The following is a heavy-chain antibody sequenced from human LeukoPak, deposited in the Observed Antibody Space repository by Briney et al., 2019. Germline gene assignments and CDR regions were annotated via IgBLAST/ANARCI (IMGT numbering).Heavy chain of an antibody. D-gene: IGHD3-22*01. Sequence: GGSLRLSCAASELAFSGYWMTWVRQAPGKGLEWVANIKQDGSEEYYVDSVKGRFTISRDNAKNSLYLQMNSLRDEDTAVYYCAKDLTTMIGHWFDPWGQGTLVTVSS. J-gene: IGHJ5*02. CDR2: IKQDGSEE. CDR1: ELAFSGYW. CDR3: AKDLTTMIGHWFDP. V-gene: IGHV3-7*01.